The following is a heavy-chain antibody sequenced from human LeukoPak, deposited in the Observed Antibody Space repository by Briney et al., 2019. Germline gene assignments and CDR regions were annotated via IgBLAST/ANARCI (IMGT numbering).Heavy chain of an antibody. CDR3: VRGILSDDTLTGP. D-gene: IGHD3-9*01. Sequence: ASVKVSCKTSGYTFSSYGINWVRQAPGQGLEWMGWISTYNGDTKYAQKLKGRVTMTTDTSTSTAYMELRSLKSDDTAVYYCVRGILSDDTLTGPWGQGTLVTVSS. J-gene: IGHJ5*02. CDR1: GYTFSSYG. CDR2: ISTYNGDT. V-gene: IGHV1-18*01.